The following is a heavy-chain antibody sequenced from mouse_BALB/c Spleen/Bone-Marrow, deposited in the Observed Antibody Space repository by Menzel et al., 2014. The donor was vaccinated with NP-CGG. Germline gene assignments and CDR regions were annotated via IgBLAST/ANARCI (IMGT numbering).Heavy chain of an antibody. J-gene: IGHJ4*01. V-gene: IGHV5-12*02. CDR3: ARQDYSYYYAMDY. CDR1: GFTLXDYY. D-gene: IGHD2-13*01. CDR2: ISNGGGST. Sequence: EVKLVESGGGLVQPGGSLKLSCATSGFTLXDYYMYWVRQTPEKRLEWVAYISNGGGSTYYPDTVKGRFTISRDNAKNTLYLQMSRLKPEDTAMYYCARQDYSYYYAMDYWGQGTSVTVSS.